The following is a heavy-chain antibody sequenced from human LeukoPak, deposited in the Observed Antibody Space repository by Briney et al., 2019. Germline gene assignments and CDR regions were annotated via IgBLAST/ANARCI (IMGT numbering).Heavy chain of an antibody. CDR2: INHSGST. CDR3: ASRKLGNDY. D-gene: IGHD7-27*01. V-gene: IGHV4-34*01. J-gene: IGHJ4*02. Sequence: SETLSLTCAVYGGSFSGYYWSWIRQPPGKGLEWIGEINHSGSTNYNPSLKSRVTISVDTSKNQFSLKLISVTAADTAGYYCASRKLGNDYWGQGTLVTVSS. CDR1: GGSFSGYY.